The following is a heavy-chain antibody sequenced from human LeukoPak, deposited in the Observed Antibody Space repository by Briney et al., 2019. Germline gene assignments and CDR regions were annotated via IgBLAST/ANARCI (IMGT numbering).Heavy chain of an antibody. CDR3: ATLHDH. V-gene: IGHV3-30-3*01. J-gene: IGHJ5*02. Sequence: PGGSLRLSCAASGFAFSSYNIHWVRQAPGKGLEWVAVISHDGSKKYYGDSVKGRFTISRDNSKNTLYLQMNSLRGEDTAVYYCATLHDHWGQGTLVTVSS. CDR1: GFAFSSYN. D-gene: IGHD4-11*01. CDR2: ISHDGSKK.